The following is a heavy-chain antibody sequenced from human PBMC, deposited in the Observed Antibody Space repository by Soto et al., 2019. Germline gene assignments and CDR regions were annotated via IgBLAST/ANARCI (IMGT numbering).Heavy chain of an antibody. CDR1: GFTFSSYA. CDR3: AKDYGGNPFDY. V-gene: IGHV3-23*01. J-gene: IGHJ4*02. D-gene: IGHD4-17*01. Sequence: EVQLLQSGGGLVQTGGCLRLSCAASGFTFSSYAMSWVRQAPGKGLEWVSIISGSGDFIYYADSVKGRFTISRDNSKNTLDVHMKSLTGEDTAVYYCAKDYGGNPFDYWGQGTLVTVSS. CDR2: ISGSGDFI.